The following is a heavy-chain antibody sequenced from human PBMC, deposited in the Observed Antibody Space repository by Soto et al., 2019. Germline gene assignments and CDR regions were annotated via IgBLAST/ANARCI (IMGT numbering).Heavy chain of an antibody. CDR2: ISGSGGST. V-gene: IGHV3-23*01. CDR1: GFTFSSYA. Sequence: GGSLRLSCAASGFTFSSYAMSWVRQAPGKGLEWVSAISGSGGSTYYADSVKGRFTISRDNSKNTLYLQMNSLRAEDTAVYYCAKDLIRVYSVNWFDPWGQGTLVTVSS. D-gene: IGHD1-26*01. J-gene: IGHJ5*02. CDR3: AKDLIRVYSVNWFDP.